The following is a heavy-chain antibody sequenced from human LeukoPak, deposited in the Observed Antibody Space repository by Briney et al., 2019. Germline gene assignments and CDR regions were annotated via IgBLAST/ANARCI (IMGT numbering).Heavy chain of an antibody. CDR3: AKDSGRTGDAFDI. CDR2: ISWNSGSI. Sequence: GGFLRLSCAASGFTFDDYAMHWVRQASGKGLEWVSGISWNSGSIGYADSVKGRFTISRDNAKNSLYLQMNSLRAEDTALYYCAKDSGRTGDAFDIWGQGTMVTVSS. CDR1: GFTFDDYA. D-gene: IGHD7-27*01. J-gene: IGHJ3*02. V-gene: IGHV3-9*01.